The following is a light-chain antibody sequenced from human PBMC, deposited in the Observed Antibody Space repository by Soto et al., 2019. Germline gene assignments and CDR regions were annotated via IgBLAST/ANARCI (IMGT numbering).Light chain of an antibody. CDR3: QQSYTSPTT. J-gene: IGKJ5*01. V-gene: IGKV1-5*03. CDR1: QSINTW. CDR2: KAS. Sequence: DIQMTQSPSSVSASVGDGVTITCRASQSINTWLAWYQQRPGKAPKLLIYKASSLEGGVPSRFTGSGSGTDFTLTVNSLQAEDFATYYCQQSYTSPTTFGQGTRLEIK.